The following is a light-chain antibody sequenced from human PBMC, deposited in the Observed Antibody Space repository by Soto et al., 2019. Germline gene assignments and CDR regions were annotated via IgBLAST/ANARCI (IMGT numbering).Light chain of an antibody. CDR2: GAS. CDR3: QQYGTSPFT. CDR1: QSVSSSY. V-gene: IGKV3-20*01. J-gene: IGKJ3*01. Sequence: EIVLTQSPGTLSLSPGERVTLSCWTSQSVSSSYLAWYQQKPGQAPRLIIYGASSRATGIPDRFSGSGSGTDFTLTISRLEPEDFAVYFCQQYGTSPFTFGPGTKVDIK.